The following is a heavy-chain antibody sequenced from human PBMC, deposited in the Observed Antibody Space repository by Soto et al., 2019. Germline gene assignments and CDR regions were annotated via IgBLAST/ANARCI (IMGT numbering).Heavy chain of an antibody. CDR1: GYTFTTYY. Sequence: GASVKVSCKASGYTFTTYYMHRVRQPPCPGLEWMGIINPSSGATTYAQMFQGRVTLSRDTSTSTVYMALSSLRSEDWAVYYCARDEPKSVVRFAEWFSYGMDVWGQGTTVTVSS. CDR3: ARDEPKSVVRFAEWFSYGMDV. V-gene: IGHV1-46*01. D-gene: IGHD3-3*01. J-gene: IGHJ6*02. CDR2: INPSSGAT.